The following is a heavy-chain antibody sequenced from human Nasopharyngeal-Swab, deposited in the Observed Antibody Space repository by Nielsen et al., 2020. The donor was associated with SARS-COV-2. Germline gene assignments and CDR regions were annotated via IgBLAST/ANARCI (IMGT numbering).Heavy chain of an antibody. Sequence: GGSLRLSCTTSGFTFGDYAMSWFRQAPGKGPEWVGFIRSKNYGGAPEYAASVKGRFTISRDGAESIAYLQMNSLETEDTGVYYCARSVGSFYGQGAFDIWGQGTMVTVSS. D-gene: IGHD1-26*01. CDR2: IRSKNYGGAP. CDR1: GFTFGDYA. J-gene: IGHJ3*02. CDR3: ARSVGSFYGQGAFDI. V-gene: IGHV3-49*01.